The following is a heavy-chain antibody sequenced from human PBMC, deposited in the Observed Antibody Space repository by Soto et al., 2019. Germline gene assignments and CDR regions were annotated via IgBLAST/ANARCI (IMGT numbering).Heavy chain of an antibody. V-gene: IGHV3-23*01. J-gene: IGHJ4*02. D-gene: IGHD1-26*01. CDR3: AKDLRPDGRYDLDY. CDR1: GFNFRIYA. Sequence: EVQLLESGGGLAQAGGSLRLSCAASGFNFRIYAMNWVRQAPGKGLEWVSVMIGDGTSWDYADSVRGRFAISRDHSKNTLHLQMNSLRAEDTAVYYCAKDLRPDGRYDLDYWGQGTLVTVSS. CDR2: MIGDGTSW.